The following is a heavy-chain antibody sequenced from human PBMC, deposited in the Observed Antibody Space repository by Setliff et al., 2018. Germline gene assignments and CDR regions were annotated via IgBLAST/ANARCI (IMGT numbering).Heavy chain of an antibody. CDR3: ARASRFGTTVYRGDYYMDV. D-gene: IGHD4-4*01. Sequence: GASVKVSCKASGYTFTNYAMSWMRQAPGQGLEWMGWINTNTGNPSYAQGFTGRFVFSLDTSVSTAYLQISSLKAEDTAVYYCARASRFGTTVYRGDYYMDVWGKGTTVTVSS. CDR1: GYTFTNYA. V-gene: IGHV7-4-1*02. J-gene: IGHJ6*03. CDR2: INTNTGNP.